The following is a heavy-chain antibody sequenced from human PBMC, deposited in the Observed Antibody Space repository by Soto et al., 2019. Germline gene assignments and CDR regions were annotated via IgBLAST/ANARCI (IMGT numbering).Heavy chain of an antibody. CDR2: IENSGDT. J-gene: IGHJ5*02. CDR3: ARDRWGLWFDT. D-gene: IGHD1-26*01. CDR1: RGSINSAGYS. V-gene: IGHV4-30-2*01. Sequence: QLQLQESGSGLVKPSQTLSLTCSISRGSINSAGYSWSWVRQTPGKGLEWIGNIENSGDTRYNPSLQSRVTISRERSRNQFYLNLRSVTAADTAVYYCARDRWGLWFDTWGQGILATVSS.